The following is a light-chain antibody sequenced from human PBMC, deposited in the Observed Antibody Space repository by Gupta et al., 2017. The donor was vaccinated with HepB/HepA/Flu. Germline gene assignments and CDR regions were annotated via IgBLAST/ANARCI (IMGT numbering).Light chain of an antibody. CDR1: QYISNY. Sequence: IQMTQSPSSLSASIGDRVTITCRARQYISNYLNWYQHKPGKAPKLLIYAASSLHSGVTSRFSGSGSGTDFTLTISSLQPEDFATYYCQQSYSIPYTFGQGTKLGIK. CDR3: QQSYSIPYT. CDR2: AAS. V-gene: IGKV1-39*01. J-gene: IGKJ2*01.